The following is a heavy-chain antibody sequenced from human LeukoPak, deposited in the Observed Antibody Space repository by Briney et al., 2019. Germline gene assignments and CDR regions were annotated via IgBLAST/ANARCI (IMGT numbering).Heavy chain of an antibody. CDR2: IYHSGKT. Sequence: SETLSLTCTVSGYSISGGYYWGWIRQPPGKGLEWIGIIYHSGKTYYNPSIESRVIISLDTSKNQFSLKMSSVTAADTAVYYCGRSRYYYDTSGHDAFNIWGQGTVVTASS. J-gene: IGHJ3*02. CDR1: GYSISGGYY. CDR3: GRSRYYYDTSGHDAFNI. D-gene: IGHD3-22*01. V-gene: IGHV4-38-2*02.